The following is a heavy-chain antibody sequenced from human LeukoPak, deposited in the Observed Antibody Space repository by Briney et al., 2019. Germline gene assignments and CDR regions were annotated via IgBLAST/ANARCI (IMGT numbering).Heavy chain of an antibody. V-gene: IGHV3-53*01. J-gene: IGHJ4*02. CDR3: VRDIYGYNPFVY. Sequence: PGGSLRLSSAASGFTVSSNYMSWVRQAPGKGLEWVSVIYSGGTTKYAGSVEGRFTISRDNSKNTVFLQMNSLRAEDTAVYYCVRDIYGYNPFVYWGQGTLVTVSS. CDR2: IYSGGTT. D-gene: IGHD5-24*01. CDR1: GFTVSSNY.